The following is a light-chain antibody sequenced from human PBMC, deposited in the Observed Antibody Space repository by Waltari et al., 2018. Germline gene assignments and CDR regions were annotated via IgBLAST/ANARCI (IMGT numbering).Light chain of an antibody. J-gene: IGKJ2*03. V-gene: IGKV3-15*01. CDR1: QSVSVT. CDR2: DAS. Sequence: EKVMTQSPATLSVSPGDVVTLPCRASQSVSVTVAWYQHRPGQAPRLLIYDASTRASGIPARFSGSGSGTEFTLTISGLQSEDRALYYCQQYNDWYSFGQGTKLEIK. CDR3: QQYNDWYS.